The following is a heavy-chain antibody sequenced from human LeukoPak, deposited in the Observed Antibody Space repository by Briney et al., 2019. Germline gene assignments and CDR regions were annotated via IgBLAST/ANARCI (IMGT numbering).Heavy chain of an antibody. CDR2: IIPIFGTA. CDR3: ATSIRFLEWLPPSGYMDV. CDR1: GGTFSSYA. J-gene: IGHJ6*03. V-gene: IGHV1-69*13. Sequence: SVKVSCKASGGTFSSYAISWVRQAPGQGLEWMGGIIPIFGTANYAQKLQGRVTITADESTSTAYMEVSSLRSEDAAVYYCATSIRFLEWLPPSGYMDVWGKGTTVTVSS. D-gene: IGHD3-3*01.